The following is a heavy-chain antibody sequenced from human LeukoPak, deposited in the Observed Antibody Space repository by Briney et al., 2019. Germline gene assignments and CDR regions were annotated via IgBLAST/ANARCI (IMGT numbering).Heavy chain of an antibody. Sequence: GGSLRLPCAASGFTFSSYSMNWVRQAPGKGLEWVSSISSSSSYIYYADSVKGRFTISRDNAKNSLYLQMNSLRAEDTAVYYCARGIAAAGPFDYWGQGTLVTVSS. CDR1: GFTFSSYS. D-gene: IGHD6-13*01. CDR2: ISSSSSYI. V-gene: IGHV3-21*01. CDR3: ARGIAAAGPFDY. J-gene: IGHJ4*02.